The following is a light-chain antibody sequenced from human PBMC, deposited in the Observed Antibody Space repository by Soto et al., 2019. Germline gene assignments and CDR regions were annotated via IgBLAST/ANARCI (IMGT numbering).Light chain of an antibody. CDR2: KAS. V-gene: IGKV1-5*03. Sequence: DIQMTQFPSALSASIGDRVTITSRASQTVSSWLAWYQQKPGKAPKLLIYKASTLETGVPSRFSGSGSGTDFTLTISSLQPDDFATYYCQQYNRYSSYTFGQGTRLEIK. CDR3: QQYNRYSSYT. CDR1: QTVSSW. J-gene: IGKJ2*01.